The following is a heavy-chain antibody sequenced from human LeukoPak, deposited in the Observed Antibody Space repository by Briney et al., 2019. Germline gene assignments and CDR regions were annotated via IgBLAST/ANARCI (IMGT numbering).Heavy chain of an antibody. J-gene: IGHJ4*02. D-gene: IGHD3-10*01. V-gene: IGHV5-51*01. CDR1: GYTFTSYW. CDR3: ARRYYYGSGSYFEYYFDY. CDR2: IYPGDSDT. Sequence: GESLQISSKASGYTFTSYWIGWVRQMPGKGLEWMGIIYPGDSDTRYSPSFQGQVTISADKSISTAYLQWSSLKASDTAMYYCARRYYYGSGSYFEYYFDYWGQGTLVTVSS.